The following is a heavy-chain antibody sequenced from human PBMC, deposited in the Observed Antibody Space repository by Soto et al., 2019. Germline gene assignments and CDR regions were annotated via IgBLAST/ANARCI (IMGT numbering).Heavy chain of an antibody. J-gene: IGHJ4*02. D-gene: IGHD1-26*01. Sequence: ASVKVSCKASGYTFTSYYMHWVRQAPGQGLEWMGIINPSGGSTSYAQKFQGRVTMTMDTSTSTVYMELSSLRSEDTAVYYCARVGRRDLELVYFDYWGQGTLVTVSS. CDR3: ARVGRRDLELVYFDY. V-gene: IGHV1-46*01. CDR2: INPSGGST. CDR1: GYTFTSYY.